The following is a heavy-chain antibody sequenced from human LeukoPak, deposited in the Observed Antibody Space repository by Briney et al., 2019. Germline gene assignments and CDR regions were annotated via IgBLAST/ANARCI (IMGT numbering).Heavy chain of an antibody. CDR1: GYTFTSYY. V-gene: IGHV1-46*01. J-gene: IGHJ3*02. D-gene: IGHD3-22*01. CDR3: ARNPDYDSSGHDAFVI. CDR2: INPSGGST. Sequence: ASVKVSCKASGYTFTSYYMHWVRQAPGQGLEWMGIINPSGGSTSYAQKFQGRVTMTRGTSTSTVYMELSSLRSEDTAVYYCARNPDYDSSGHDAFVIWGQGTMVTVSS.